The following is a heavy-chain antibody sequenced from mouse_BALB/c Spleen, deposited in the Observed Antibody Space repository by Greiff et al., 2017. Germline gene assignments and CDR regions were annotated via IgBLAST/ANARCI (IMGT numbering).Heavy chain of an antibody. CDR2: INPYNDGT. CDR1: GYTFTSYV. D-gene: IGHD1-1*01. CDR3: AREGDYYGSSFYAMDY. J-gene: IGHJ4*01. Sequence: EVQLQESGPELVKPGASVKMSCKASGYTFTSYVMHWVKQKPGQGLEWIGYINPYNDGTKYNEKFKGKATLTSDKSSSTAYMELSSLTSEDSAVYYCAREGDYYGSSFYAMDYWGQGTSVTVSS. V-gene: IGHV1-14*01.